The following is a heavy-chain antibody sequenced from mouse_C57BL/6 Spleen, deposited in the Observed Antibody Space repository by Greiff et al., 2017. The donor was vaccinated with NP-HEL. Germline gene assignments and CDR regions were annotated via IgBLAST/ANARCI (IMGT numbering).Heavy chain of an antibody. Sequence: EVKLVESGGGLVQPGGSLSLSCAASGFTFTDYYMSWVRQPPGKALEWLGFLRNKANGYTTEYSASVKGRFTISRDNSQSILYLQMNALRAEDSATYYCARYISSPGYFDVWGTGTTVTVSS. V-gene: IGHV7-3*01. D-gene: IGHD1-1*01. CDR1: GFTFTDYY. CDR3: ARYISSPGYFDV. CDR2: LRNKANGYTT. J-gene: IGHJ1*03.